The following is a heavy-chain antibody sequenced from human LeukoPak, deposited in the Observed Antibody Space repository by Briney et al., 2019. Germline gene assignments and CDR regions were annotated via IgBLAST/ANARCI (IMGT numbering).Heavy chain of an antibody. CDR3: ARHPDGSSWYGSNFDY. CDR1: GGSISSSSYY. CDR2: IYYSGST. V-gene: IGHV4-39*01. J-gene: IGHJ4*02. D-gene: IGHD6-13*01. Sequence: SETLSLTCTVSGGSISSSSYYWGWIRQPPGKGLEWIGSIYYSGSTYYNPSLKSRVTISVDTSKNQFSLKLSSVTAADTAVYYCARHPDGSSWYGSNFDYWGQGTLVTVSS.